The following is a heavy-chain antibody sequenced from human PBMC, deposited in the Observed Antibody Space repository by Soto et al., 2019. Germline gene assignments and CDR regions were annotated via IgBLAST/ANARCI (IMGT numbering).Heavy chain of an antibody. Sequence: ASVKVSCKASGYTFTSYGISWVRQAPGQGLEWMGWISAYNGNTNYAQKLQGRVTMTTDTSTSTAYMELGSLRSDDTAVYYCAREAGSSSFLYYFDYWGQGTLVTVSS. J-gene: IGHJ4*02. D-gene: IGHD6-6*01. CDR1: GYTFTSYG. V-gene: IGHV1-18*01. CDR2: ISAYNGNT. CDR3: AREAGSSSFLYYFDY.